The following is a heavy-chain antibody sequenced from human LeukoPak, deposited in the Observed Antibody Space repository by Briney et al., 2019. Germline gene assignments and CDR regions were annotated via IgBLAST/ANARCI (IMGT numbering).Heavy chain of an antibody. CDR1: GFTFSSYW. J-gene: IGHJ4*02. Sequence: GGSLRLSCAASGFTFSSYWMHWVRQAPGKGLVWVSRINSDGSSTRYADSVKGRFTISRDNAKNSLYLQMNSLRAEDTAVYYCARVGGYSYYYFDYWGQGTLVTVSS. V-gene: IGHV3-74*01. CDR3: ARVGGYSYYYFDY. CDR2: INSDGSST. D-gene: IGHD5-18*01.